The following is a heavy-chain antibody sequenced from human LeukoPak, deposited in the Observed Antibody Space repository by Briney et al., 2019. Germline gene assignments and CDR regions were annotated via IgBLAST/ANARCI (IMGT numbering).Heavy chain of an antibody. CDR2: IYYSGST. V-gene: IGHV4-59*05. Sequence: SETLSLTCTVSGGSFSSYYWSWIRQPAGKGLEWIGCIYYSGSTYYNPSLKSRVTISVDTSKNQFSPKLSSVTAADTAVYYCATDTVALRYCSGGSCPRVVDYWGQGTLVTVSS. CDR3: ATDTVALRYCSGGSCPRVVDY. CDR1: GGSFSSYY. D-gene: IGHD2-15*01. J-gene: IGHJ4*02.